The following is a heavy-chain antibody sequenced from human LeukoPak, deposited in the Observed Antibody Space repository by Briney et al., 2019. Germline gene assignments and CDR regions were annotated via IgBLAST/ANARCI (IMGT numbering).Heavy chain of an antibody. CDR2: INDSGSN. V-gene: IGHV4-59*08. CDR1: GVIISRYY. D-gene: IGHD6-19*01. CDR3: ARWYYRGWVFDY. Sequence: AETLSLTCTVSGVIISRYYWNWIRQPPGKGLEWIGYINDSGSNKYNADLKSRVTISVEKSKNKFCLKLSSVTAADTAVYYCARWYYRGWVFDYWGQGTLVTGSS. J-gene: IGHJ4*02.